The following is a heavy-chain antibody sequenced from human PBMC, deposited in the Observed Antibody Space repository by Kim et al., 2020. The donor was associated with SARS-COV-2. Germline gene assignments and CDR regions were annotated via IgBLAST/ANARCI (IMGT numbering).Heavy chain of an antibody. V-gene: IGHV1-24*01. J-gene: IGHJ6*02. CDR1: GYALSELS. CDR2: IDPEDSET. Sequence: ASVKVSCKVSGYALSELSIHWVRQVPGGGLEWLGAIDPEDSETIYAQQFQGRVTMTEDMSAATVYMELRSLRSDDTAVFYCATGPIWNYDTSYGMDVWGQGTTVTVSS. CDR3: ATGPIWNYDTSYGMDV. D-gene: IGHD3-16*01.